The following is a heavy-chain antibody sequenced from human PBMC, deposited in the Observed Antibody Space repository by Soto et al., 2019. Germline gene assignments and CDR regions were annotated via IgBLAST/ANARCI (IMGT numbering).Heavy chain of an antibody. J-gene: IGHJ4*02. V-gene: IGHV3-7*01. CDR3: ARVSWGYGWYFDY. CDR1: GFTFSSYW. CDR2: IKQDGSEK. Sequence: GGSLRLSCAASGFTFSSYWMSWVRQAPGKGLEWVANIKQDGSEKYYVDSVKGRFTISRDNAKNSLYLQMNSLRAEDTAVYYCARVSWGYGWYFDYWGQGTLVTVSS. D-gene: IGHD5-18*01.